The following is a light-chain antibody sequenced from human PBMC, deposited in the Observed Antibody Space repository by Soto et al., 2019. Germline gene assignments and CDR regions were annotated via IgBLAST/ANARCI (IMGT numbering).Light chain of an antibody. CDR3: HQRSTWPPIT. Sequence: VLTQSPATLSLSPGERATLSCRASQNIDIYLAWYQQKPGQAPRLLIYDASNRATGIPARFSGSGSGTDFTLTISSLEPEDFAFYYCHQRSTWPPITFGQGTRLEIK. J-gene: IGKJ5*01. CDR2: DAS. V-gene: IGKV3-11*01. CDR1: QNIDIY.